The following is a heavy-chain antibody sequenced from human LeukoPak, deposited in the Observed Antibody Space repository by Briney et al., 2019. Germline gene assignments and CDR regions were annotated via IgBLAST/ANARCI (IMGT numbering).Heavy chain of an antibody. CDR2: VSSSGRTI. J-gene: IGHJ4*02. CDR3: AINGGGDSGYGNFDY. V-gene: IGHV3-48*03. CDR1: GFTFSSYE. D-gene: IGHD5-12*01. Sequence: GGSLRLSCAASGFTFSSYEMNWVRQAPGKGLEWVSYVSSSGRTIYYADSVKGRFTTSRDNAKNSLYLQMSSLRAEDTAFYYCAINGGGDSGYGNFDYWGQGTLVTVSS.